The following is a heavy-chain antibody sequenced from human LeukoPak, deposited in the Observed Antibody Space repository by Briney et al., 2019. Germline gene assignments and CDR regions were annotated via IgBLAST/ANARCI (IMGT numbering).Heavy chain of an antibody. V-gene: IGHV3-23*01. CDR1: GFTFSSYA. Sequence: GGSLRLSCAASGFTFSSYAMSWVRQAPGKGLEWVSTINTGGKTYYADSVKGRFTISRDNSKNTLYLQMNSLRAEDTAVYYCAKSDCWGQGTLVTVSS. CDR3: AKSDC. J-gene: IGHJ4*02. CDR2: INTGGKT.